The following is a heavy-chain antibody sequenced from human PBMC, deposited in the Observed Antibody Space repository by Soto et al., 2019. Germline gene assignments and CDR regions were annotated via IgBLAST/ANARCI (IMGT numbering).Heavy chain of an antibody. CDR2: ISGSGGST. Sequence: PGGSLRLSCAASGFTFSSYAMSWVRQAPGKGLEWVPAISGSGGSTYYADSVKGRFTISRDNSKNTLYLQMNSLRAEDTAVYYCAKVTDSIKRGNYDILTGPLDYWGQGTLVTVSS. CDR1: GFTFSSYA. D-gene: IGHD3-9*01. CDR3: AKVTDSIKRGNYDILTGPLDY. J-gene: IGHJ4*02. V-gene: IGHV3-23*01.